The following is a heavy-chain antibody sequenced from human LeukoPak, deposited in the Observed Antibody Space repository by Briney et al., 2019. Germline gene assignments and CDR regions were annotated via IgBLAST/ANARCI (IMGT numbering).Heavy chain of an antibody. J-gene: IGHJ3*02. D-gene: IGHD7-27*01. Sequence: SGTLSLTCTVSGGSISSYYWSWIRQPPGKGLEWIGYIYTSGSTNYNPSLKSRVTISVDTSKNQFSLKLSSVTAADTAVYYCARELGRGAFDIWGQGTMVTVSS. CDR1: GGSISSYY. CDR2: IYTSGST. CDR3: ARELGRGAFDI. V-gene: IGHV4-4*09.